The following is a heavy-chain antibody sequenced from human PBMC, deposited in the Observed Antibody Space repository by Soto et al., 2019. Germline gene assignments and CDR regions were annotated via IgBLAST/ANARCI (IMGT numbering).Heavy chain of an antibody. V-gene: IGHV4-4*07. Sequence: SETLSLTCTVSGASISGFYWSWIRKSAGKGLEWIGRTYATGTTDYNPSLKSRVVMSVDTSKKQFSLKLRSVTAADTAVYYCVRDGTKTLRDWFDPWGQGISVTVSS. CDR1: GASISGFY. CDR2: TYATGTT. CDR3: VRDGTKTLRDWFDP. D-gene: IGHD1-26*01. J-gene: IGHJ5*02.